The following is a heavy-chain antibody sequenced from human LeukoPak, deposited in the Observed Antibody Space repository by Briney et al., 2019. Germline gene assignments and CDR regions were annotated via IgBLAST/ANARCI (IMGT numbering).Heavy chain of an antibody. CDR2: IYYSGST. CDR3: ARDRLYYDSSVGAFDI. Sequence: SETLSLTCTVSGGSISSYYWSWIRQPPGKGLEWIGYIYYSGSTNYNPSLKSRVTISVDTSKNQFSLKLSSVTAADTAVYYCARDRLYYDSSVGAFDIWGQGTMVTVSS. V-gene: IGHV4-59*01. J-gene: IGHJ3*02. D-gene: IGHD3-22*01. CDR1: GGSISSYY.